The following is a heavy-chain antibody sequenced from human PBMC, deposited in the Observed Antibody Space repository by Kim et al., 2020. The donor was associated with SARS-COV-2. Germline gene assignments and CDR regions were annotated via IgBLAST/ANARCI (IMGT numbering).Heavy chain of an antibody. V-gene: IGHV3-21*01. J-gene: IGHJ5*02. CDR1: GFTFSSYS. D-gene: IGHD5-12*01. Sequence: GGSLRLSCAASGFTFSSYSMNWVRQAPGKGLEWVSSISSSSSYIYYADSVKGRFTISRDNAKNSLYLQMNSLRAEDTAVYYCARDGARGYSGYESDRPNWFDPWGQGTLVTVSS. CDR2: ISSSSSYI. CDR3: ARDGARGYSGYESDRPNWFDP.